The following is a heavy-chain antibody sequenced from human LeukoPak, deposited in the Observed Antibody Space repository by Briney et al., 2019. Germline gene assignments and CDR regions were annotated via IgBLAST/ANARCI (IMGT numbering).Heavy chain of an antibody. J-gene: IGHJ4*02. CDR2: IRYDGSNK. V-gene: IGHV3-30*02. Sequence: GGSLRLSCAASGFTFSSYGMHWVRQAPGKGLEWVAFIRYDGSNKYYADSVKGRSTISRDNSKNTLYLQMNSLRAEDTAVYYCARAGSSSWYPSFFDYWGQGTLVTVSS. CDR1: GFTFSSYG. D-gene: IGHD6-13*01. CDR3: ARAGSSSWYPSFFDY.